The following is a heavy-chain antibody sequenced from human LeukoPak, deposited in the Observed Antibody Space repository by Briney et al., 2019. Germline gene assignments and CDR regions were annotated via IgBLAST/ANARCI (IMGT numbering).Heavy chain of an antibody. CDR1: GGSISSSSYY. CDR2: IYYSGST. D-gene: IGHD2-15*01. V-gene: IGHV4-39*07. J-gene: IGHJ4*02. CDR3: ARTKLYCSGGSCYSSLDY. Sequence: PSETLSLTCTVSGGSISSSSYYWGWIRQPPGKGLEWIGSIYYSGSTYYNPSLKSRVTISVDTSKNQFSLKLTSVTAADTAVYYCARTKLYCSGGSCYSSLDYWGQGTLVTVSS.